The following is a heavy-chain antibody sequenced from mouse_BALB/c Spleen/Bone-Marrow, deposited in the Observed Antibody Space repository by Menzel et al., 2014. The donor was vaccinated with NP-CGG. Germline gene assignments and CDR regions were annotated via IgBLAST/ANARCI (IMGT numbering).Heavy chain of an antibody. CDR1: DYTFTSYW. CDR2: INPSTGYT. Sequence: VQLVESGAELAKPGASVKMSCKASDYTFTSYWMHWVKQRPGQGLEWIGYINPSTGYTEYNQNFKDKATLTADKSSITAYMQLSSLTSEDSAVYYCTRSTGAMDYWGQGTSVTVSS. J-gene: IGHJ4*01. V-gene: IGHV1-7*01. CDR3: TRSTGAMDY. D-gene: IGHD3-2*01.